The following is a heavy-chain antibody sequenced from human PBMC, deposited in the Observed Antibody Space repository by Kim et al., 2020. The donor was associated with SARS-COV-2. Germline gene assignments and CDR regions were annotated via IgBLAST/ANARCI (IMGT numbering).Heavy chain of an antibody. J-gene: IGHJ5*02. D-gene: IGHD6-19*01. CDR2: IYYSGST. Sequence: SETLSLTCTVSGGSISSSSYYWGWIRQPPGKGLEWIGSIYYSGSTYYNPSLKSRVTISVDTSKNQFSLKLSSVTAADTAVYYCARHSYGFDSGWYNWFDPWGQGTLVTVSS. CDR1: GGSISSSSYY. V-gene: IGHV4-39*01. CDR3: ARHSYGFDSGWYNWFDP.